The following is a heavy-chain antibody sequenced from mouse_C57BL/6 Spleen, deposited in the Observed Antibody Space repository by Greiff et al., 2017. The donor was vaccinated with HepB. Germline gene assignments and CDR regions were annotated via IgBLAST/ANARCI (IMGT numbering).Heavy chain of an antibody. Sequence: QVQLQQPGAELVKPGASVKLSCKASGYTFTSYWMQWVKQRPGQGLEWIGEIDPSDSYTNYNQKFKGKATLTVDTSSSTAYMQLSSLTSEDSAVYYCARRKIYGPLDYWGQGTTLTVSS. J-gene: IGHJ2*01. V-gene: IGHV1-50*01. CDR1: GYTFTSYW. D-gene: IGHD1-1*02. CDR3: ARRKIYGPLDY. CDR2: IDPSDSYT.